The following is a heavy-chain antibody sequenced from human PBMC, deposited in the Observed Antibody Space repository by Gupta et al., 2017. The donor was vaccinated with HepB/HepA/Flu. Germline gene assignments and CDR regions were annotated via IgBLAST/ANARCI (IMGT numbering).Heavy chain of an antibody. D-gene: IGHD1-1*01. CDR2: ISGSGDSA. J-gene: IGHJ4*02. V-gene: IGHV3-23*01. CDR3: AKEIGVHGTPFFDS. CDR1: GFTYNNYA. Sequence: GGGLVQPGGSLRLSCVVSGFTYNNYAMSWVRQAPGKGLEWVSGISGSGDSAYYTDSVKGRFIISRDNSKNTLLLQMNRLRAEDTAMYYCAKEIGVHGTPFFDSWGQGSLVTVSS.